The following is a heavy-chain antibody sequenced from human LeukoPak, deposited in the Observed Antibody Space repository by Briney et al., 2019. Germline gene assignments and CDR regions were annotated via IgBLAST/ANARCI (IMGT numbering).Heavy chain of an antibody. V-gene: IGHV3-30*03. CDR1: GFTFSSYS. D-gene: IGHD2-21*01. J-gene: IGHJ4*02. CDR2: ISYDGTNK. Sequence: PGVSLRLSCAASGFTFSSYSMNWVRQAPGKGLEWVAGISYDGTNKKYVESVKGRFTISRDNSNNMLYLQMNSLRAEDTAMYYVSRGSIVGTILPFDYWGQGTLVTVSS. CDR3: SRGSIVGTILPFDY.